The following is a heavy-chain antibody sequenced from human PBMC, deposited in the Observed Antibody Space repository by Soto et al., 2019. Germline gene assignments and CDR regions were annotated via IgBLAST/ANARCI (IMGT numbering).Heavy chain of an antibody. J-gene: IGHJ5*02. CDR2: INAGNGNT. CDR1: GYTFTSYA. V-gene: IGHV1-3*01. Sequence: ASVKVSCKASGYTFTSYAMHWVRQAPGQRLEWMGWINAGNGNTKYSQKFQGRVTITRDTSASTAYMELSSLRSEDTAVYYCARSRSGYCSGGSCPNPFDPWGQGTLVTVSS. CDR3: ARSRSGYCSGGSCPNPFDP. D-gene: IGHD2-15*01.